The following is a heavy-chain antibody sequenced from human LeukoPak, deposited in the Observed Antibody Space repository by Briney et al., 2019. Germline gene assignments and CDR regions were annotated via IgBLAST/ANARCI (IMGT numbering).Heavy chain of an antibody. Sequence: SETLSLTCTVSGHSISSGYYWGWIRQPPGEGLEWIGSIYQTGSTNYNPSLKSRVTISIDTSKNQFSLKLSSVTAADTAVYFCARGIFGVVTRGPDYWGQGSLVTVSS. CDR2: IYQTGST. CDR1: GHSISSGYY. CDR3: ARGIFGVVTRGPDY. J-gene: IGHJ4*02. V-gene: IGHV4-38-2*02. D-gene: IGHD3-3*02.